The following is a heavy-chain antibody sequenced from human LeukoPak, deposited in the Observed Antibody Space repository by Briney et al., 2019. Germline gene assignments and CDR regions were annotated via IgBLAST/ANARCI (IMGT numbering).Heavy chain of an antibody. J-gene: IGHJ4*02. Sequence: GGSLRLSCAASGFTFSSYWMSWVRQAPGKGLEWVANIKQDGSEKYYVDSVEGRFTISRDNAENSLFLQMNSLRAEDTAVYYCARRFCSITSCYKYFDSWGQGTLVTVSS. V-gene: IGHV3-7*01. D-gene: IGHD2-2*02. CDR1: GFTFSSYW. CDR3: ARRFCSITSCYKYFDS. CDR2: IKQDGSEK.